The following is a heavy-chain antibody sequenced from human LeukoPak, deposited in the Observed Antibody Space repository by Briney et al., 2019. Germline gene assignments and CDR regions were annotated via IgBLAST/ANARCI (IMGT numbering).Heavy chain of an antibody. D-gene: IGHD1-26*01. CDR2: IDKKDKGYATAT. CDR1: GFTFSGSA. CDR3: TRDSGTYNWFDP. Sequence: GGSLKLSCAASGFTFSGSAIHWVRHSSGKGLELVGQIDKKDKGYATATAYAASVKGRFTNSRDDSINTAYLQMKSLKTEDTALYYCTRDSGTYNWFDPWGQGTLVTVSS. V-gene: IGHV3-73*01. J-gene: IGHJ5*02.